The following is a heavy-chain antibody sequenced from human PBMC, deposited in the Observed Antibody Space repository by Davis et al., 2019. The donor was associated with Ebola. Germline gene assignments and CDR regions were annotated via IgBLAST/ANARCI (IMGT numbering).Heavy chain of an antibody. V-gene: IGHV4-39*07. CDR1: GGSISSSTYY. CDR3: ARESCSGGSCYSGFD. D-gene: IGHD2-15*01. Sequence: MPSETLSLTCAVSGGSISSSTYYWGWIRQPPGKGLVWIGSIYNSGSTNYNPSLKSRVTISVDKSNNQFSLNLNSVTAADTAIYYCARESCSGGSCYSGFDWGRGTLVTVSS. CDR2: IYNSGST. J-gene: IGHJ2*01.